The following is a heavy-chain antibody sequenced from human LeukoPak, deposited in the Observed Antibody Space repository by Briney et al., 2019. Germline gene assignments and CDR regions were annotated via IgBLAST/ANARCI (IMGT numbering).Heavy chain of an antibody. CDR2: ISGSSGYT. V-gene: IGHV3-11*06. J-gene: IGHJ4*02. CDR1: GFXFSDYY. Sequence: GGSLILSCAASGFXFSDYYMSWVRQAPGKGLEWVSYISGSSGYTKYADSVKGRFTISRDNAKNSLYLKVNSLRAEDTAVYYCARGTGTTAYFDYWGQGTPVTVSS. CDR3: ARGTGTTAYFDY. D-gene: IGHD1-1*01.